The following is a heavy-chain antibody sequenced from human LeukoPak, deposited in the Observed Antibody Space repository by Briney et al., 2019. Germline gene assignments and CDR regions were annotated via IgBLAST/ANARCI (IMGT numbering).Heavy chain of an antibody. CDR2: IGTASDT. J-gene: IGHJ5*02. CDR1: GSTFSSYD. D-gene: IGHD6-13*01. Sequence: GGSLRLSCAASGSTFSSYDMHWVRQATGKGLEWVSAIGTASDTYYPGSVKGRFTISRENAKNSLYLQMNSLRAGDTAVYYCARGSCRALYSSSWYEPFDPWGQGTLVTVSS. V-gene: IGHV3-13*01. CDR3: ARGSCRALYSSSWYEPFDP.